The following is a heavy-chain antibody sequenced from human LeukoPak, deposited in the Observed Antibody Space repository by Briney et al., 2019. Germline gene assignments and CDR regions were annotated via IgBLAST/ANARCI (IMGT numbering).Heavy chain of an antibody. CDR1: GYSFTSYW. Sequence: GESLKISCKGSGYSFTSYWIGWVRQMPGKGLEWMGIIYPGDSDTRYSPSFQGQVTISADKSISTAYLQWSSLKASDTAMYYCARSYCSSTSCSGLELFDYWGQGTLVSVSS. CDR2: IYPGDSDT. V-gene: IGHV5-51*01. D-gene: IGHD2-2*01. CDR3: ARSYCSSTSCSGLELFDY. J-gene: IGHJ4*02.